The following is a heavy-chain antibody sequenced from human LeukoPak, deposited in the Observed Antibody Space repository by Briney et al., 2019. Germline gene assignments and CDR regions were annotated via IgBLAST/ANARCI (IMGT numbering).Heavy chain of an antibody. D-gene: IGHD6-19*01. CDR2: INWNGGST. J-gene: IGHJ4*02. CDR1: GFTFDDYG. CDR3: ARTNSSGWYFDY. V-gene: IGHV3-20*04. Sequence: GGSLRPSCAASGFTFDDYGMSWVRQAPGKGLEWVSGINWNGGSTGYADSVKGRFTISRDNAKNSLYLQMNSLRAEDTALYYCARTNSSGWYFDYWGQGTLVTVSS.